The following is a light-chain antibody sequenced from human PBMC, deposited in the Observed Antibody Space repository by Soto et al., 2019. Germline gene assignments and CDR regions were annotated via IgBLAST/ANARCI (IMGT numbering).Light chain of an antibody. Sequence: EIVLTHSPGTLSASPGERATLSCRASQIVTSSYLAWYQQQPGQALRLLIYGASSRATGIPDRFSGSGSGTDFTLTISRLEPEDFAVYYCQQYGSSLNTFCQ. CDR2: GAS. CDR3: QQYGSSLNT. J-gene: IGKJ5*01. V-gene: IGKV3-20*01. CDR1: QIVTSSY.